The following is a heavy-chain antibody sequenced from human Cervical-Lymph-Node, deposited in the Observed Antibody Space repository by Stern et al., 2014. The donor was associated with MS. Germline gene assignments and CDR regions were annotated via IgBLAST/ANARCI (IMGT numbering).Heavy chain of an antibody. D-gene: IGHD2-15*01. CDR2: MNSKGFNT. CDR3: ARGGGYCSGGACYWAV. CDR1: GFTFTNYE. Sequence: QLGQSGAEVKKPGASVKVSCKTSGFTFTNYEINWVRQATGQGPEWMGWMNSKGFNTGPAQRFQGRVTMTWNTSISTAYMELSSLRSEDTAVYYCARGGGYCSGGACYWAVWGQGTLVTVSS. J-gene: IGHJ4*02. V-gene: IGHV1-8*01.